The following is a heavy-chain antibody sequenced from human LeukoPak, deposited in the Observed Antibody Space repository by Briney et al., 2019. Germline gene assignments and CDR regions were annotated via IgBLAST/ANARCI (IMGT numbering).Heavy chain of an antibody. CDR2: IYPGDSDT. J-gene: IGHJ4*02. Sequence: GESLKISCKGSGYGFTTYWIGWVRQMPGKGLEWMGIIYPGDSDTRYSPSFQGQVTISADKSISTAYLQWSSLKAPDTAMYYCARLGRSLFTFVDYWGQGTLVTVSS. CDR1: GYGFTTYW. CDR3: ARLGRSLFTFVDY. V-gene: IGHV5-51*01. D-gene: IGHD3-16*02.